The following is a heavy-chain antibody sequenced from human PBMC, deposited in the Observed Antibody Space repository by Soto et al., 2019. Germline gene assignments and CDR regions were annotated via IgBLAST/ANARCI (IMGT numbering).Heavy chain of an antibody. Sequence: QVQLVESGGGVVQPGGSLRLSCAASGFTFSTYGRHWVRQAPGKGLEWVAVIWYDGSRKYYAESVKGRFTISGDNSENTLYLRMTSLRDEDTAVYYCARILDKAGMDVWGQGTTVTVSS. J-gene: IGHJ6*02. CDR1: GFTFSTYG. D-gene: IGHD5-18*01. CDR3: ARILDKAGMDV. V-gene: IGHV3-33*01. CDR2: IWYDGSRK.